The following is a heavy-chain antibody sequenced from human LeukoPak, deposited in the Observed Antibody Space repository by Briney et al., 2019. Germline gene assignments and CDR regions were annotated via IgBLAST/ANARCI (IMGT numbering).Heavy chain of an antibody. CDR3: ASSGYGDYSGFWDY. J-gene: IGHJ4*02. Sequence: RTGGSLRLYCAASGFTFDDYGMSRVRQAPGKGLERVSGINWNGGSTGYADSVKGRFTISRDNAKNSLYLQMNSLRAEDTALYYCASSGYGDYSGFWDYWGQGTLVTVSS. CDR2: INWNGGST. V-gene: IGHV3-20*04. D-gene: IGHD4-17*01. CDR1: GFTFDDYG.